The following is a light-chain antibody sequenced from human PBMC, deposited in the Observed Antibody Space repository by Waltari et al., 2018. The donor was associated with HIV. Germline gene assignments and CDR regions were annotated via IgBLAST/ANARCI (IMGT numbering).Light chain of an antibody. V-gene: IGKV3D-15*01. CDR2: DAS. J-gene: IGKJ1*01. CDR1: QNITNK. CDR3: QQYKYWPET. Sequence: EVVLTQAPSTLSVSLGEGASLSCRASQNITNKLGWYQQKAGHAPRLLIYDASRRATAIPDRFSGSGSGTEFNLTISRLVFEDVAVYVCQQYKYWPETFGQGTKVEIK.